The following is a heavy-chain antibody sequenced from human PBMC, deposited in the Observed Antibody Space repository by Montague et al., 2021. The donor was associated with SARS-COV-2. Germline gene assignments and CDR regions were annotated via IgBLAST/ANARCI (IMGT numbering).Heavy chain of an antibody. CDR1: GGSITRNYY. CDR3: ARPLVRGVPKAFDI. CDR2: IYYSGTT. J-gene: IGHJ3*02. V-gene: IGHV4-39*01. D-gene: IGHD3-10*01. Sequence: SETLSLTCTVSGGSITRNYYWGWIRQPPGKGLEWVGNIYYSGTTXINPSLESRATISVDASKNQFSLNLTSVTAADTAVYYCARPLVRGVPKAFDIWGQGALVIVSS.